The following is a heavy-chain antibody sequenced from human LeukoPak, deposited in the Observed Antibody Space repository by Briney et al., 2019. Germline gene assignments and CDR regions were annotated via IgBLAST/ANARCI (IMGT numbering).Heavy chain of an antibody. V-gene: IGHV6-1*01. J-gene: IGHJ5*02. D-gene: IGHD2/OR15-2a*01. CDR2: TYYRSRWYN. Sequence: SQTLSLTCAISGDSVSSKSAAWNWIRQSPSRGLEWLGRTYYRSRWYNDYAVSMKSRIAINPDTSKNQFSLQLNFVTPEDTAVYYCARATFQQEVNWFDPWGQGTLVTVSS. CDR3: ARATFQQEVNWFDP. CDR1: GDSVSSKSAA.